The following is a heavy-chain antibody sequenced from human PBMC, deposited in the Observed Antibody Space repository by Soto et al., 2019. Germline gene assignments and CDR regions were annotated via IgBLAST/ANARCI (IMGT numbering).Heavy chain of an antibody. J-gene: IGHJ6*02. CDR3: VRVVDYFGSGAYTYGMDV. V-gene: IGHV4-30-2*06. CDR2: IYHSGST. CDR1: GGSISSGGYS. D-gene: IGHD3-10*01. Sequence: QLQLQESGSGLVKPTQTLSLTCAVSGGSISSGGYSWSWIRQSPGKGLEWVGYIYHSGSTDYNPSLESRVSISVDRSKSQVSLKLSSVTAADTAVYYCVRVVDYFGSGAYTYGMDVWGQGTTVTVSS.